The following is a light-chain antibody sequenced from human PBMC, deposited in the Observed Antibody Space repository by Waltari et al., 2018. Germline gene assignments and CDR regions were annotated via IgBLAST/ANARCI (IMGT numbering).Light chain of an antibody. CDR2: WAS. CDR3: LQYYSTPWM. V-gene: IGKV4-1*01. CDR1: QSILYNSKNKSF. J-gene: IGKJ1*01. Sequence: DIVMTQSPDSLAVSLGEKATIKCRSSQSILYNSKNKSFLAWYHQKPGQPPKLLIYWASARESGVPERFSGSGSGTDFTLTIRSLQAEDVGIYYRLQYYSTPWMFGQGTRVEIK.